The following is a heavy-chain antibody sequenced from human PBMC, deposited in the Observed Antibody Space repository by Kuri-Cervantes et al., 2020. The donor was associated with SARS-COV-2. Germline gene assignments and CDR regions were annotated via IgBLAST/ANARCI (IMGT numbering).Heavy chain of an antibody. CDR2: ISSSSSTI. D-gene: IGHD3-16*01. J-gene: IGHJ4*02. Sequence: ESLKIPCAASGFTFSSYSMNWVRQAPGKGREWVSYISSSSSTIYYADSVKGRFTISRDNAKNSLYLQMNSLRAEDTAVYYCATVYTMGVSLDWGQGTLVTVSS. V-gene: IGHV3-48*01. CDR3: ATVYTMGVSLD. CDR1: GFTFSSYS.